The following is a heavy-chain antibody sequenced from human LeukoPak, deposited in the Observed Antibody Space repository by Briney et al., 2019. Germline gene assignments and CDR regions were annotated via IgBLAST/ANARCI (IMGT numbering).Heavy chain of an antibody. CDR3: AKLAAAGTAHYYFDY. V-gene: IGHV1-46*01. CDR2: INPSGGST. Sequence: ASVKASCKASGYTFTSYHMHWVRQAPGQGLEIMGIINPSGGSTTYAQKFQGRVTMTRDTSTSTVYMELSSLRSEDTAVYYCAKLAAAGTAHYYFDYWGQGTLVTVSS. D-gene: IGHD6-13*01. CDR1: GYTFTSYH. J-gene: IGHJ4*02.